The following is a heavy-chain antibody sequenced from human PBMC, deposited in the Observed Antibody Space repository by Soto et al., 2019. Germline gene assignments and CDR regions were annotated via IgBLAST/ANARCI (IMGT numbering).Heavy chain of an antibody. CDR1: GYTFTSYY. CDR2: MNPNSGNT. D-gene: IGHD3-9*01. Sequence: ASVKVSCKASGYTFTSYYINWVRQATGQGLEWMGWMNPNSGNTGYAQKFQGRVTMTRNTSISTAYMELSSLRSEDTAVYYCARGPQVLRYFDWLLPYYYYGMDVWGQGTTVTVSS. CDR3: ARGPQVLRYFDWLLPYYYYGMDV. V-gene: IGHV1-8*01. J-gene: IGHJ6*02.